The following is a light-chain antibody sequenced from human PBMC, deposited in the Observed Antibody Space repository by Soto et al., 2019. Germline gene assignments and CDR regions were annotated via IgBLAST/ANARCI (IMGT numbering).Light chain of an antibody. Sequence: QSALTQPASVSGSPGQSITISCTGTSSDVGGYNYVSWYQQHPGKAPKLMIYEVSNRHSGVSNRFSGSKSGNTASLTISGLQAEDEADDYCSSYTSSSTYFFGNGTKLTVL. CDR1: SSDVGGYNY. CDR2: EVS. CDR3: SSYTSSSTYF. V-gene: IGLV2-14*01. J-gene: IGLJ1*01.